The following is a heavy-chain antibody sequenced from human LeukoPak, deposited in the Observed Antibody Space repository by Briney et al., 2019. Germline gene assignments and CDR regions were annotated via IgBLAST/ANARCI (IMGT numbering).Heavy chain of an antibody. CDR3: ARVVYYDSYMDV. D-gene: IGHD3-22*01. V-gene: IGHV3-20*04. J-gene: IGHJ6*03. CDR1: GFTVSSNY. CDR2: INWNGGST. Sequence: GGSLRLSCAASGFTVSSNYMSWVRQAPGKGLEWVSGINWNGGSTGYADSVKGRFTISRDNAKSSLYLQMNSLGAEDTALYYCARVVYYDSYMDVWGKGTTVTVSS.